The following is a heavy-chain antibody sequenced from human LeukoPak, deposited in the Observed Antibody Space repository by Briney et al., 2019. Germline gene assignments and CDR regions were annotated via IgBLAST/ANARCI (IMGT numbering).Heavy chain of an antibody. V-gene: IGHV1-2*06. CDR1: GYTFTGYY. CDR2: INPNSGGT. CDR3: AREGGGRTKINWFDP. J-gene: IGHJ5*02. Sequence: ASVKVSCKASGYTFTGYYMHWVRQAPGQGLEWMGRINPNSGGTNYAQKFQGRVTMTRDTSISTAYMELSRLRSDDTAVYYCAREGGGRTKINWFDPWGQGTLVTVSS. D-gene: IGHD3-16*01.